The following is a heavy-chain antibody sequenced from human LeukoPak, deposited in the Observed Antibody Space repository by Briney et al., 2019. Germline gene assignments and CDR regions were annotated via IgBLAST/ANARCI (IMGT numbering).Heavy chain of an antibody. D-gene: IGHD6-19*01. CDR3: APPLIAVTGGY. Sequence: PGGSLRLSCAASGFTFSSYAMSWVRQAPGKGLEWVSAISGSGGSTYYADSVKGRFTISRDNSKNTLYLQMNSLRTEDTAVYCCAPPLIAVTGGYWGQGTLVTVSS. J-gene: IGHJ4*02. CDR1: GFTFSSYA. CDR2: ISGSGGST. V-gene: IGHV3-23*01.